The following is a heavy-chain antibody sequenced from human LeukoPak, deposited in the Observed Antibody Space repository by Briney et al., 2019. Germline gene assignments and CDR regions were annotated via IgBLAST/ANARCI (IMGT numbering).Heavy chain of an antibody. CDR1: GFTLSSYA. CDR2: ISVSGNT. J-gene: IGHJ4*02. V-gene: IGHV3-23*01. Sequence: GGSLRLSCAASGFTLSSYAMSWVRQGPGKGLEWVSAISVSGNTYHADSVKGRFTISRDNSKNTLYLQMNSLRAEDTAVYYCARNYDSSGYYLEFDYWGQGTLVTVSS. CDR3: ARNYDSSGYYLEFDY. D-gene: IGHD3-22*01.